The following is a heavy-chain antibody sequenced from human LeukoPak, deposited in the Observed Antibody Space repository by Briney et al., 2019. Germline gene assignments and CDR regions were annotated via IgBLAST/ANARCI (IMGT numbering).Heavy chain of an antibody. J-gene: IGHJ4*02. D-gene: IGHD3-10*01. CDR1: GFTFSSYA. CDR3: AKDPYYYGSGSYTPFDY. CDR2: ISGSGGST. Sequence: GGSLRLSCAASGFTFSSYAMSWVRQAPGKGLERVSAISGSGGSTYYADSVKGRFTISRDNSKNTLYLQMNSLRAEDTAVYYCAKDPYYYGSGSYTPFDYWGQGTLVTVSS. V-gene: IGHV3-23*01.